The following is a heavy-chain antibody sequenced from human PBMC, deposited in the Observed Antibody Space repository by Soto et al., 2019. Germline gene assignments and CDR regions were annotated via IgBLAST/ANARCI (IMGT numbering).Heavy chain of an antibody. V-gene: IGHV4-34*01. CDR2: INHSGST. CDR1: GGSFSGYY. D-gene: IGHD6-19*01. J-gene: IGHJ4*02. CDR3: ARARGWFDY. Sequence: SEALSLTCAVYGGSFSGYYWSWIRQPPGKGLEWIGEINHSGSTNYNPSLKSRVTISVDTSKNQFSLKLSSVTAADTAVYYCARARGWFDYWGQGTLVTVSS.